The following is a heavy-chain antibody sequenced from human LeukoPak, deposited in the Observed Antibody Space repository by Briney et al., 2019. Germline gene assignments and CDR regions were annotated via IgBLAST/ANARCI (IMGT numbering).Heavy chain of an antibody. CDR3: AKGSLGSWYYFDY. J-gene: IGHJ4*02. CDR1: GFTFGSSA. V-gene: IGHV3-23*01. Sequence: GGSLRLSCAASGFTFGSSAMSWVRQAPGKGPEWVSTFSRSGPDTYYADSVKGRFTIFRDNSKNTLYLQMNSLRAEDTAVYYCAKGSLGSWYYFDYWGQGTLVTVSP. D-gene: IGHD6-13*01. CDR2: FSRSGPDT.